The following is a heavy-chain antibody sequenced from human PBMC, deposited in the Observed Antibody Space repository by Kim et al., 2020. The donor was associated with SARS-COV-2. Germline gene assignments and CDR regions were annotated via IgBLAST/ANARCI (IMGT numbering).Heavy chain of an antibody. V-gene: IGHV4-30-4*01. J-gene: IGHJ5*02. CDR1: GGSISSGDYY. CDR2: IYYSGST. CDR3: ARENYYYDSSGYYYGRGVDP. Sequence: SETLSLTCTVSGGSISSGDYYWSWIRQPPGKGLEWIGYIYYSGSTYFNPSLKSRVTISVDTSKNQFSLKLSSVTAADTAVYYCARENYYYDSSGYYYGRGVDPWGQGTLVTVSS. D-gene: IGHD3-22*01.